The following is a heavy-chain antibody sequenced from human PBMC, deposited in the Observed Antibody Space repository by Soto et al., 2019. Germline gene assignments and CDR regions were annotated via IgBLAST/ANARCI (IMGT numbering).Heavy chain of an antibody. CDR1: GFTFSSYC. J-gene: IGHJ6*02. D-gene: IGHD4-17*01. CDR3: ARGYGDYYYGMDV. CDR2: IWYDGSNK. Sequence: QVQLVESGGGVVQPGRSLRLSCAASGFTFSSYCMHWVRQAPGKGLEWVAVIWYDGSNKYYADSVKGRFTISRDNSENTLYLQMNSLRAEDTAVYYCARGYGDYYYGMDVWGQGTTVTVSS. V-gene: IGHV3-33*01.